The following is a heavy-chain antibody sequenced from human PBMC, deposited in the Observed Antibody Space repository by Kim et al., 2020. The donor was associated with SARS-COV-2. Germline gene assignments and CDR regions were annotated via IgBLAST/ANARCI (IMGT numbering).Heavy chain of an antibody. D-gene: IGHD3-9*01. J-gene: IGHJ6*02. CDR2: IYYSGST. CDR3: ARGVRYFDWLYGMDV. Sequence: SETLSLTCTVSGGSISSYYWSWIRQPPGKGLEWIGYIYYSGSTNYNPSLKSRVTISVDTSKNQFSLKLSSVTAADTAVYYCARGVRYFDWLYGMDVWGQG. CDR1: GGSISSYY. V-gene: IGHV4-59*13.